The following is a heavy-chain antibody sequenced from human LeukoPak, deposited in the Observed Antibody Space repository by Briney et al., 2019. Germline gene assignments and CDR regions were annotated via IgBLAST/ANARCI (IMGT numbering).Heavy chain of an antibody. V-gene: IGHV1-18*01. J-gene: IGHJ4*02. CDR3: ARGAEIELLWFGELSQFDY. CDR2: ISAYNGNT. D-gene: IGHD3-10*01. Sequence: ASVKVSCKASGYTFTSYGISWVRQAPGQGLEWMGWISAYNGNTNYAQKLQGRVTMTTDTSTSTAYMELRSLRSDDTAVYYCARGAEIELLWFGELSQFDYWGQGTLVTVSS. CDR1: GYTFTSYG.